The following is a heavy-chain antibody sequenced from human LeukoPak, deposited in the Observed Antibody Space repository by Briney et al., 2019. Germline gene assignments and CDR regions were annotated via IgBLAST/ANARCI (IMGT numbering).Heavy chain of an antibody. CDR1: RGSIGSYS. CDR3: ARLWGFCPGGTCSFDQ. D-gene: IGHD2-8*02. Sequence: PSETLSLTCTVSRGSIGSYSWGWIRQPPGKGLEWIAYIFNTGTTKYNPSLKSRVTMSLDTSNSQFSLKLSSVTAADTAVYYCARLWGFCPGGTCSFDQWGQGSLVIVSS. V-gene: IGHV4-59*08. J-gene: IGHJ4*02. CDR2: IFNTGTT.